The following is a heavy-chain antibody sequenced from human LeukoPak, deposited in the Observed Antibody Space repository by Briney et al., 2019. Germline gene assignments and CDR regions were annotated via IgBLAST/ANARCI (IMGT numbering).Heavy chain of an antibody. D-gene: IGHD6-19*01. V-gene: IGHV1-69*06. CDR2: IIPIFGTA. CDR3: ARGSSSGSKYFQH. Sequence: SVKVSCKASGGTFSSYAISWVRQAPGQGLEWMGGIIPIFGTANYAQKFQGRVTITADKSTSTAYMELSSLRSEDTAVYYCARGSSSGSKYFQHWGQGTLFTVSS. J-gene: IGHJ1*01. CDR1: GGTFSSYA.